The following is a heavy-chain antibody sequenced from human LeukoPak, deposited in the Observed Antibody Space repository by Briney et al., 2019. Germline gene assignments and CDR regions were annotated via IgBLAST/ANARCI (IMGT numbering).Heavy chain of an antibody. V-gene: IGHV3-7*01. CDR3: SRDNAAVPGGDY. CDR1: GFSFTDYW. J-gene: IGHJ4*02. Sequence: GGSVRLSCVASGFSFTDYWMSWVRQAPGKGLEWVANIKQDGSESAYLASVKGRFTVSRDNANNFLYLQMNNLRVEDTAVYYCSRDNAAVPGGDYWGQGVLVTVSS. CDR2: IKQDGSES. D-gene: IGHD3-16*01.